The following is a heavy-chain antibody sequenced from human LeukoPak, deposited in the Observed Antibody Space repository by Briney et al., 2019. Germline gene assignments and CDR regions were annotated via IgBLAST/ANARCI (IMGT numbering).Heavy chain of an antibody. Sequence: PGGSLRLSCAASGFTFSSYAMHWVRQVTGKGLEWVSGIGTAGDTNYPGSVKGRFTISRENAKNSLYLQMNSLRAEDTAVYYCARVRSGAIDYWGQGTLVTVSS. D-gene: IGHD5-12*01. CDR1: GFTFSSYA. CDR3: ARVRSGAIDY. V-gene: IGHV3-13*01. J-gene: IGHJ4*02. CDR2: IGTAGDT.